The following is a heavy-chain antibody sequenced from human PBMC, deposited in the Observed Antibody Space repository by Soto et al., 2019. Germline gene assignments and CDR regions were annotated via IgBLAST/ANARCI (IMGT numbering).Heavy chain of an antibody. Sequence: QVQLQESGPGLVRPSETLSLTCTVSGGSVTTGSYNWSWIRRPPGKGLEWIGNIFFNGITHYTPSLNIPVTLSVDTSKNQFSLSVTSVTAADTAVYYCARGGHVMDVWGQGTTVTVSS. CDR3: ARGGHVMDV. CDR1: GGSVTTGSYN. CDR2: IFFNGIT. D-gene: IGHD1-26*01. V-gene: IGHV4-61*01. J-gene: IGHJ6*02.